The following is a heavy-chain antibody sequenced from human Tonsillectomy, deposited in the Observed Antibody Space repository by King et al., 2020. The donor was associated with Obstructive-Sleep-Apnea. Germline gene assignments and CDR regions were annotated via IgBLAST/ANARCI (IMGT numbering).Heavy chain of an antibody. D-gene: IGHD3-3*02. V-gene: IGHV3-74*03. CDR2: INSDGSST. CDR3: ARVAFSSPHFYYCGMDV. CDR1: GFTFSSYW. Sequence: VQLVESGGGLVQPGGSLRLSCAASGFTFSSYWMQWVRQAPGTGLVWVSRINSDGSSTTYADSVEGRFTISRENAKNTLFLQMNSLRAEDTAVYYCARVAFSSPHFYYCGMDVWGQGTTVTVSS. J-gene: IGHJ6*02.